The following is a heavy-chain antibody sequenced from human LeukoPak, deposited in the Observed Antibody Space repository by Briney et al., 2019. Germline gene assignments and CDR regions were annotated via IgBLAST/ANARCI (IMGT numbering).Heavy chain of an antibody. CDR3: ARIGSGSYNPDY. Sequence: GRSLRLSCTASGFTFSSFGMHWVRQAPGKGLEWVAVIRYDGSNKYYADSVKGRFTISRDNSKNTLYLQMNSLRADDTAVYYCARIGSGSYNPDYWGQGTLVTVSS. D-gene: IGHD3-10*01. J-gene: IGHJ4*02. CDR2: IRYDGSNK. CDR1: GFTFSSFG. V-gene: IGHV3-33*01.